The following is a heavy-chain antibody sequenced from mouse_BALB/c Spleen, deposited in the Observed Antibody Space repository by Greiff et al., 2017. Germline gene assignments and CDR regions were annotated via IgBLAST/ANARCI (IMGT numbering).Heavy chain of an antibody. V-gene: IGHV3-2*02. Sequence: EVQLVESGPGLVKPSQSLSLTCTVTGYSITSDYAWTWIRQFPGNKLEWMGYISYSGSTSYNPSLKSRISITRDTSKNQFFLQLNSVTTEDTATYYCARGGNPTWFAYWGQGTLVTVSA. CDR1: GYSITSDYA. CDR3: ARGGNPTWFAY. D-gene: IGHD2-1*01. J-gene: IGHJ3*01. CDR2: ISYSGST.